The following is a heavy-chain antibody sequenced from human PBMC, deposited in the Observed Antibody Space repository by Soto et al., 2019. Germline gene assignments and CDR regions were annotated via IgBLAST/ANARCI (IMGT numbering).Heavy chain of an antibody. CDR3: VGGYNDRLDY. J-gene: IGHJ4*02. D-gene: IGHD5-12*01. CDR1: GGTFSSHT. Sequence: QVQLVQSGAEVKKPGSSVTVSCKASGGTFSSHTITWVRQAPGQGLDWMGRILPILGVATYAQRFQGGVTLTADKATGTAYLELSSRTFGDTAVYYCVGGYNDRLDYWGQGTLVTVSS. CDR2: ILPILGVA. V-gene: IGHV1-69*02.